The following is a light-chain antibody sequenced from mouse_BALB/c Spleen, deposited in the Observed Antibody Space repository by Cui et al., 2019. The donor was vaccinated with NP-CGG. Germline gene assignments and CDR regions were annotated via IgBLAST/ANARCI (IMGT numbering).Light chain of an antibody. V-gene: IGLV1*01. Sequence: LTQGSTLPTSPGETVTLTCRSSTGAVTTSNYANWVQERPDHLFTGLIGGTNNRAPGVPARFSGSLIGDKAALTITGAQTEDEAIYFCALWYSNHWVFGGGTKLTVL. J-gene: IGLJ1*01. CDR1: TGAVTTSNY. CDR3: ALWYSNHWV. CDR2: GTN.